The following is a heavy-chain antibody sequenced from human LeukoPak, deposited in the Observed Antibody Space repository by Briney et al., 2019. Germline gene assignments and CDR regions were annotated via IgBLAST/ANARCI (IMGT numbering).Heavy chain of an antibody. D-gene: IGHD3-9*01. V-gene: IGHV5-10-1*01. CDR1: GYSFTSYW. Sequence: GESLRIPCKGSGYSFTSYWISWVRQMPGKGLERMGRIDPSDSYTNYSPSFQGHVTISADKSISTAYLQWSSLKASDTAMYYCARQSLLTGYYYGMDVWGKGTTVTVSS. J-gene: IGHJ6*04. CDR2: IDPSDSYT. CDR3: ARQSLLTGYYYGMDV.